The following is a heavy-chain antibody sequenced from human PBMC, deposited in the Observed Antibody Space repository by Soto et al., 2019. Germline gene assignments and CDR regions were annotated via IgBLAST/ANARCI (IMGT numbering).Heavy chain of an antibody. D-gene: IGHD5-12*01. V-gene: IGHV4-4*07. CDR1: GGSISSYY. CDR3: AREGLRLSGGAFDI. J-gene: IGHJ3*02. Sequence: SETLSLTCTVSGGSISSYYRSWIRQPAGKGLEWIGRIYTSGSTNYNPSLKSRVTMSVDTSKNQFSLKLSSVTAADTAVYYCAREGLRLSGGAFDIWGQGTMVTVS. CDR2: IYTSGST.